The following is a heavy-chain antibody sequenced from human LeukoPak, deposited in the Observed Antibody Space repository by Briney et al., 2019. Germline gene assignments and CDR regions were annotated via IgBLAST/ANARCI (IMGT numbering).Heavy chain of an antibody. V-gene: IGHV1-18*01. J-gene: IGHJ3*02. D-gene: IGHD3-22*01. CDR1: GYTFTNYG. Sequence: ASVKVSCKASGYTFTNYGISWVRQAPGQGLEWMGWISAYNGHTKYAQKVQGRVTMTRDTSTSTAYMELRSLRSDDTAVYYCARDGHRRYHYDSSGREDAFDIWGQGTMVTGSS. CDR2: ISAYNGHT. CDR3: ARDGHRRYHYDSSGREDAFDI.